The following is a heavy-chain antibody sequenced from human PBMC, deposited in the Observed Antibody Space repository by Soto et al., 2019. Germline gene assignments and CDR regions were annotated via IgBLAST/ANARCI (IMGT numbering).Heavy chain of an antibody. D-gene: IGHD1-26*01. CDR3: ARDFVVGGPTINYYYGMDV. J-gene: IGHJ6*02. Sequence: GGSLRLSCAASGFTFSSYGMSWVRQAPGKGLEWISIIYSAGNTYYADSVKGRFTISRDNSKNTLYLQMNSLGAEDTAVYYCARDFVVGGPTINYYYGMDVWGQGTTVNVSS. V-gene: IGHV3-66*01. CDR1: GFTFSSYG. CDR2: IYSAGNT.